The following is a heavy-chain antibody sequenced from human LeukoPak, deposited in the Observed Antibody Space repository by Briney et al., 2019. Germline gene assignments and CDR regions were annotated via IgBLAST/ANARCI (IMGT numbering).Heavy chain of an antibody. Sequence: SETLSLTCAVYGGSFSGYYWSWIRQPPGKWLEWIGEINHSGSTNYNPSLKSRVTISVDTSKNQFSLKLSSVTAADTAVYYCARAGTAMVPLYYYYYMDVWGKGTTVTVSS. J-gene: IGHJ6*03. D-gene: IGHD5-18*01. CDR2: INHSGST. V-gene: IGHV4-34*01. CDR3: ARAGTAMVPLYYYYYMDV. CDR1: GGSFSGYY.